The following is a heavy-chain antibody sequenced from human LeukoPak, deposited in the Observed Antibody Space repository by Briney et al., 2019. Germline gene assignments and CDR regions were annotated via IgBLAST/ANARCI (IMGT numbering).Heavy chain of an antibody. CDR3: ARGRGRAAAAAGFDP. V-gene: IGHV4-34*01. CDR2: INHSGST. D-gene: IGHD6-13*01. J-gene: IGHJ5*02. CDR1: GGSFSGYY. Sequence: SETLSLTCAVYGGSFSGYYWSWIRQPPVKGLEWIGGINHSGSTNYNPSLKSRVTISVDTSKNQFSLKLSSVTAADTAVYYCARGRGRAAAAAGFDPWGQGTLVTVSS.